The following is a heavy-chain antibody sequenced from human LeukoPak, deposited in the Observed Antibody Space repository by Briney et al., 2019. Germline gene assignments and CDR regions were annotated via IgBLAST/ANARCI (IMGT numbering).Heavy chain of an antibody. D-gene: IGHD4-17*01. Sequence: KASETLSLTCTVSGDSIGSSSYYWGWIRQPPGKGLEWIGSIYYSGSTYYNPSLKSRVTISVDTSKNQFSLKLSSVTAADTAVYYCARDDYGDYGRWGQGTLVTVSS. V-gene: IGHV4-39*07. CDR1: GDSIGSSSYY. CDR3: ARDDYGDYGR. J-gene: IGHJ4*02. CDR2: IYYSGST.